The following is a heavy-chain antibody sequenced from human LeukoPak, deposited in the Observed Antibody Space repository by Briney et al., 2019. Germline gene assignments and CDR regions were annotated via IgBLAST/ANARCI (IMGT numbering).Heavy chain of an antibody. D-gene: IGHD6-13*01. J-gene: IGHJ4*02. CDR1: GFTVSSNY. CDR3: ARADSSSWYYFDY. Sequence: GGSLRLSCAASGFTVSSNYMSWVRQAPGKGLEWVSVIYSGGSTYYADSVKGRFTISRHNSKNTLYLQMNSPRAEDTAVYYCARADSSSWYYFDYWGQGTLVTVSS. V-gene: IGHV3-53*04. CDR2: IYSGGST.